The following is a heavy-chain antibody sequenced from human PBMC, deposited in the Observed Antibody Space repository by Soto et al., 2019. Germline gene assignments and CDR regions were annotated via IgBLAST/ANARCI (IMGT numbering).Heavy chain of an antibody. V-gene: IGHV4-30-4*01. D-gene: IGHD3-22*01. CDR3: ARTHYSDRSGTDY. J-gene: IGHJ4*02. CDR2: IYYSGST. CDR1: GGSIRSGDSY. Sequence: SXTLSLTCTVSGGSIRSGDSYWIWIRQPPGKGLEWIGYIYYSGSTYYNPSLKSRVTISLDTSKNQFSLNLSSVTAADTAVYYCARTHYSDRSGTDYWGQGTLVTVSS.